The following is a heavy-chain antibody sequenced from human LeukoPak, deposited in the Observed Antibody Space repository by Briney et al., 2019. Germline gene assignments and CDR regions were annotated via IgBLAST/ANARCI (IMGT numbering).Heavy chain of an antibody. D-gene: IGHD3-22*01. J-gene: IGHJ3*02. CDR1: GYTFTSYG. V-gene: IGHV1-18*01. CDR3: ASRYYYDNSGYYWDAFDI. Sequence: ASVKLSCTASGYTFTSYGISWVRQAPGQGLEWMGWISAYNGNTNYAQKLQGRVTITTDTSTSTAYMELRSLRSDDTAVYYCASRYYYDNSGYYWDAFDIWGQGTMVTVSS. CDR2: ISAYNGNT.